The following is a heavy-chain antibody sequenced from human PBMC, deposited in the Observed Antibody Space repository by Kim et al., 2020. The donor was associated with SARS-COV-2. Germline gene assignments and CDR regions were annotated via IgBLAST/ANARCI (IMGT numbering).Heavy chain of an antibody. CDR2: TYYRSKWYN. D-gene: IGHD1-26*01. V-gene: IGHV6-1*01. Sequence: SQTLSLTCAISGDSVSSNSAAWNWIRQSPSRGLEWLGRTYYRSKWYNDYAVSVKSRITINPDTSKNQFSLQLNSVTPEDTAVYYCARSARGVYIVGATQPSVGFDYWGQGTLVTVSS. CDR1: GDSVSSNSAA. CDR3: ARSARGVYIVGATQPSVGFDY. J-gene: IGHJ4*02.